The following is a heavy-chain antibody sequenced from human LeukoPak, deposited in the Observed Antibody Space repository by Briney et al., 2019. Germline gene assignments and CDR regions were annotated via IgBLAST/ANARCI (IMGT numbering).Heavy chain of an antibody. V-gene: IGHV3-21*01. Sequence: GGSLRLSCAASGFTFSSYSMNWVRQAPGKGLEWVSSISSSSSYIYYADSVKGRFTISRDNAKNSLYLQMNSLRAEDTAVYYCAREGGRDDYGGNSDYWGQGTLVTVSS. D-gene: IGHD4-23*01. J-gene: IGHJ4*02. CDR1: GFTFSSYS. CDR3: AREGGRDDYGGNSDY. CDR2: ISSSSSYI.